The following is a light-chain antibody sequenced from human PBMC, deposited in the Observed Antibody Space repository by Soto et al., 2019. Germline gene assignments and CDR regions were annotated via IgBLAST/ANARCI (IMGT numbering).Light chain of an antibody. J-gene: IGLJ3*02. CDR1: ISDVGDYNY. V-gene: IGLV2-14*01. Sequence: QSALTQPASVSGSPGQSITISCTGTISDVGDYNYVSWYQQYPGQAPKLIIYEVSNRPSGVSNRFSGSKSGNTASLTISGLQAEDEADYYCSSNTTTNTWVFGGGTKVTVL. CDR3: SSNTTTNTWV. CDR2: EVS.